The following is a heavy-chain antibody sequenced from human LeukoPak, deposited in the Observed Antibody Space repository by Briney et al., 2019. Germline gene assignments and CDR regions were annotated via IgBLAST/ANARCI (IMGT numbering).Heavy chain of an antibody. Sequence: SVKVSCKASGGTFSSYAISWVRQTPGQGLEWMGGIIPIFGTANYAQKFQGRVTITTDESTSTAYMELSSLRSEDTAVYYCARSSDIVLMVYAIEYYFDYWGQGTLVTVSS. V-gene: IGHV1-69*05. CDR3: ARSSDIVLMVYAIEYYFDY. CDR2: IIPIFGTA. D-gene: IGHD2-8*01. CDR1: GGTFSSYA. J-gene: IGHJ4*02.